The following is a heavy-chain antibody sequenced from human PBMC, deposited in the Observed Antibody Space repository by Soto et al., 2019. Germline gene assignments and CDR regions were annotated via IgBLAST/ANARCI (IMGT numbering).Heavy chain of an antibody. J-gene: IGHJ5*02. Sequence: SVKVSCKASGCTFSSYAISWVRQAPGQGLEWMGGIIPIFGTANYAQKFQGRVTITADESTSTAYMELSSLRSEDTAVYYCAREGQIAAAGNYWFDPWGQGTLVTVSS. V-gene: IGHV1-69*13. CDR3: AREGQIAAAGNYWFDP. CDR1: GCTFSSYA. CDR2: IIPIFGTA. D-gene: IGHD6-13*01.